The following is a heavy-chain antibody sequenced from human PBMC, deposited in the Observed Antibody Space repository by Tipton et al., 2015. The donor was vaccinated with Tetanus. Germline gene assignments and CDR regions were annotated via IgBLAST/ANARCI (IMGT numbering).Heavy chain of an antibody. CDR3: VRGPKHWLTAGQVY. D-gene: IGHD6-19*01. V-gene: IGHV4-4*02. Sequence: SLRLSCAVSGGSISSGNWWSWVRQSPGKGLEWIGEIHQSGSTSYNPSLKSRVSMSGDKSKNQFSLQLNSVTAADTAIYYCVRGPKHWLTAGQVYWGQGTLVTVSS. J-gene: IGHJ4*02. CDR2: IHQSGST. CDR1: GGSISSGNW.